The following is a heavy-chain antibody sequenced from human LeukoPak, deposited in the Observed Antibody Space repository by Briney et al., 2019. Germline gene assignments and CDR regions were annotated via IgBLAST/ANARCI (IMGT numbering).Heavy chain of an antibody. CDR1: GGSISSNSYY. J-gene: IGHJ4*02. V-gene: IGHV4-39*01. CDR3: ARLGTMIGHRLIDY. D-gene: IGHD3-22*01. Sequence: SETLSLTCTVSGGSISSNSYYWGWIRQPPGKGLEWIGSIYYSGSTYYNPSLKSRVTISVDTSKNQFSLKLSSVTAADTAVYYCARLGTMIGHRLIDYWGQGTLVTVSS. CDR2: IYYSGST.